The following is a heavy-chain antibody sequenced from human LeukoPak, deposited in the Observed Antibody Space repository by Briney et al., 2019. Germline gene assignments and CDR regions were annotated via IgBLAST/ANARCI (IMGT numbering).Heavy chain of an antibody. CDR2: IYYSGST. V-gene: IGHV4-39*07. D-gene: IGHD3-3*01. CDR1: GGSISSSSYY. J-gene: IGHJ5*02. Sequence: SETLSLTCTVSGGSISSSSYYWGWIRQPPGKGLEWIGSIYYSGSTYYNPSLKSRVTISVDTSKNQFSPKLSSVTAADTAVYYCARVSITIFGVVRGNWFDPWGQGTLVTVSS. CDR3: ARVSITIFGVVRGNWFDP.